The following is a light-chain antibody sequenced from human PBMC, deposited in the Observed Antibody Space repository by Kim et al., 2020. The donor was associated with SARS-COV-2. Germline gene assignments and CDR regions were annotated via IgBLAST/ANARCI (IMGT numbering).Light chain of an antibody. CDR3: QHHSTYPIT. J-gene: IGKJ5*01. CDR2: DAS. CDR1: QSIGGW. Sequence: IQLIQSPSTLSASVGDRVTITCRASQSIGGWLAWYQQKPGKAPKLLIYDASSVESGVPSRFSGSGSGTEFTLTISSLQPDDSATYYCQHHSTYPITFGQGTRLEIK. V-gene: IGKV1-5*01.